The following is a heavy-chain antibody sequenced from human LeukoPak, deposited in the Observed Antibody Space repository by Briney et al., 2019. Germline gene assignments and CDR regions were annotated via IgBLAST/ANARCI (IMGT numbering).Heavy chain of an antibody. D-gene: IGHD3-9*01. V-gene: IGHV5-51*01. J-gene: IGHJ4*02. CDR3: ARAPKGPYDILTGSPPYYFDY. Sequence: GESLKISCKTSGYSFTSYCIGWVRQMSGRGLEWMGIICPGDSDTRYSPSFQGQVTISADKSISTAYLQWSSLKASDTAIYYCARAPKGPYDILTGSPPYYFDYWGQGSLVTVSS. CDR1: GYSFTSYC. CDR2: ICPGDSDT.